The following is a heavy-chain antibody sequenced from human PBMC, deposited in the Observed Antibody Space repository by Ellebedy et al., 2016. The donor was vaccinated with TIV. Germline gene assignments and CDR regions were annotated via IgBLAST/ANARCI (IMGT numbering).Heavy chain of an antibody. J-gene: IGHJ5*02. CDR1: GGSIRSSY. Sequence: MPSETLSLTCTLSGGSIRSSYWSWIRQPPGTGLERIGYIYYSGRTNYNPSLKSRVTISVDTSKNQFSLKLSSVTAADTAVYYCARVPQLYNWFDPWGQGTLVTVSS. V-gene: IGHV4-59*01. CDR3: ARVPQLYNWFDP. CDR2: IYYSGRT.